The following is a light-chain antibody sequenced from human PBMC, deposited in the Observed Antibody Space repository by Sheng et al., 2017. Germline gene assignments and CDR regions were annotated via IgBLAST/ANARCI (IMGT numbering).Light chain of an antibody. CDR2: GAS. Sequence: EIVLTQSPDTLSLSPGERVTLSCRASQSVSSNYLAWYQQKPGQAPRLLIYGASSRATVIPDRFSGSGSGTDFTLTINRLEPEDFAVYYCQQYGSSPLTFGQGTKVEIK. CDR1: QSVSSNY. V-gene: IGKV3-20*01. J-gene: IGKJ1*01. CDR3: QQYGSSPLT.